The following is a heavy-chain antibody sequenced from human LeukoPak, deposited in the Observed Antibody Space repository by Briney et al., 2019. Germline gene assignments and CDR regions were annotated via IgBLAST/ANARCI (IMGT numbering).Heavy chain of an antibody. CDR1: GGSISSSSYY. CDR2: IYFSGST. J-gene: IGHJ4*02. D-gene: IGHD6-19*01. Sequence: SETLSLTCTVSGGSISSSSYYWGWIRQPPGKGLEWLGSIYFSGSTCYNPSLKSRVTISVDTSKDQFSLRLSSVTATDTAVYYCARQPSGCYEWIDYWGQGTLVTVSS. V-gene: IGHV4-39*01. CDR3: ARQPSGCYEWIDY.